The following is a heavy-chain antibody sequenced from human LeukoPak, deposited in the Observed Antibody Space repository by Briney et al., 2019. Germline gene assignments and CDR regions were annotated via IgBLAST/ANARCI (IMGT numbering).Heavy chain of an antibody. J-gene: IGHJ6*03. CDR3: ARRWWYYYYYMDV. V-gene: IGHV3-30*03. D-gene: IGHD2-15*01. CDR2: ISYDGSNK. Sequence: GGSLRLSCAASGFTFSSYGMHWVRQAPGKGLEWEAVISYDGSNKYYADSVKGQFTISRDNSKNTLYLQMSSLRAQDTAVYYCARRWWYYYYYMDVWGKGTTVTMSS. CDR1: GFTFSSYG.